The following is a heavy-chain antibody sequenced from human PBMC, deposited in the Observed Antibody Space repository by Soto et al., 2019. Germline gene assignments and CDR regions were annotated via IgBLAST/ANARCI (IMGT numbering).Heavy chain of an antibody. V-gene: IGHV1-46*01. Sequence: ASVKVSCKASGYKFTTYFIHWVRQAPGQVLEWMGMIHPSGDTGYAQKFRGRVTMTIDTSTTTAYMELRNLTSEDTALYFSVRGYCTTSPCSGDFQFWGQGTLVTVSS. CDR2: IHPSGDT. CDR1: GYKFTTYF. J-gene: IGHJ1*01. CDR3: VRGYCTTSPCSGDFQF. D-gene: IGHD2-15*01.